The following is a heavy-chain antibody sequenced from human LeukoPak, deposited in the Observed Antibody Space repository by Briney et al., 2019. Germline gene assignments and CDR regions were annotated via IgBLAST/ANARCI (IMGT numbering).Heavy chain of an antibody. Sequence: SETLSLTCTVSGYSISSGCYWSWIRQPPGKGLAWFGSIYHSGSTYYNPSLKSRVTISVDTSKNQFSLKLSSVTAADTAVYYCARGAWFGESNWFDPWGQGTLVTVSS. J-gene: IGHJ5*02. CDR1: GYSISSGCY. CDR3: ARGAWFGESNWFDP. D-gene: IGHD3-10*01. V-gene: IGHV4-38-2*02. CDR2: IYHSGST.